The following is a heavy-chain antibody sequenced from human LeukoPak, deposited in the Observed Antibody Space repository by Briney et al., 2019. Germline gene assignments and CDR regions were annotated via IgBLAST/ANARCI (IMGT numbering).Heavy chain of an antibody. D-gene: IGHD3-22*01. CDR2: IYYSGST. J-gene: IGHJ4*02. CDR1: GGSISSSSYY. CDR3: VRRDSSRIDY. V-gene: IGHV4-39*01. Sequence: SETLSLTCTVSGGSISSSSYYWGWIRQPPGKGLEWIGTIYYSGSTYYNPSLKSRVTISVDTSKNQFSLKLSSVTAADTALYYCVRRDSSRIDYWGQGTLVTVSS.